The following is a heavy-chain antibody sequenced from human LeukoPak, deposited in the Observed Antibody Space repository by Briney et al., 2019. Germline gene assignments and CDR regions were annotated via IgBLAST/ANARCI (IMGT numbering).Heavy chain of an antibody. CDR2: IYYSGST. D-gene: IGHD2-8*01. CDR1: GASISTIISY. Sequence: SETLSLTCTVSGASISTIISYWGWIRQTPGKGLEWIGSIYYSGSTYYNPSLKSRVTISVDTSKNQFSLKLSSVTAADTAVYYCARGGGVNWFDPWGQGTLVTVSS. CDR3: ARGGGVNWFDP. J-gene: IGHJ5*02. V-gene: IGHV4-39*07.